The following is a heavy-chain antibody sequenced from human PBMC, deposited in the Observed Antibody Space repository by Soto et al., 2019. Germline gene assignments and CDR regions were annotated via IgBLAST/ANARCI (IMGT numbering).Heavy chain of an antibody. CDR2: IWYDGSNK. V-gene: IGHV3-33*01. CDR1: GFTFSIYG. CDR3: ARDARMGQLLSYYYYMDV. D-gene: IGHD2-2*01. J-gene: IGHJ6*03. Sequence: HPGGSLRLSCAASGFTFSIYGMHWFRQAPGKGLEWVAVIWYDGSNKYYADSVKGRFTISRDNSKNTLYLQMNSLRAEDTAVYYCARDARMGQLLSYYYYMDVWGKGTTVTVSS.